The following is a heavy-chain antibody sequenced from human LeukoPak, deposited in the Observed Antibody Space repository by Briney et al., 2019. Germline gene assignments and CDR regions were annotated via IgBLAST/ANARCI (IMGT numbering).Heavy chain of an antibody. D-gene: IGHD6-19*01. CDR2: IYYSGST. Sequence: SETLSLTCTVSGGSISSYYWSWIRQPPGKGLEWIGYIYYSGSTNYNPSLKSRVTISVDTSKNQFSLKLSSVTAADAAVYYCARGRASIAVAGTFDYWGQGTLVTVSS. CDR1: GGSISSYY. CDR3: ARGRASIAVAGTFDY. J-gene: IGHJ4*02. V-gene: IGHV4-59*01.